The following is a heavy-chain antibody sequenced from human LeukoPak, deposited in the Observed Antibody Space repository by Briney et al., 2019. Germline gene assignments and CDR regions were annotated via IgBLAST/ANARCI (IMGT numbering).Heavy chain of an antibody. D-gene: IGHD3-16*02. Sequence: GESLKISFKGSGYSFTNYWITWVRPMPGKGVEWMGGVDPGDSYIKYSPSFQGHVTISADKSISTAYLHWSSLKASDTAMYYCARHRRLSNFDYWGQGTLVTVSS. J-gene: IGHJ4*02. CDR2: VDPGDSYI. V-gene: IGHV5-10-1*01. CDR3: ARHRRLSNFDY. CDR1: GYSFTNYW.